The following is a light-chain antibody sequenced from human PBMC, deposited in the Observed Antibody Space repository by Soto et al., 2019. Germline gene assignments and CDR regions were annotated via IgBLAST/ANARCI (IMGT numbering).Light chain of an antibody. J-gene: IGKJ1*01. Sequence: EIVMTQSPATLSVSPGERATLSCRASQSVSSNLAWYQQKPGQAPRLLIYGAFTRTTGIPARFSGSGSGTEFTLTISSLQSEDFAVYYCQQYNNWPPWTFGQGTTVEIK. CDR2: GAF. V-gene: IGKV3-15*01. CDR1: QSVSSN. CDR3: QQYNNWPPWT.